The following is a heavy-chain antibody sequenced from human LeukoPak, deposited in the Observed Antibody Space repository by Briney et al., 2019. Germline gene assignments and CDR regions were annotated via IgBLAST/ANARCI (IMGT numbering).Heavy chain of an antibody. CDR3: ARVYYDILTGYPYYFDY. V-gene: IGHV5-51*01. J-gene: IGHJ4*02. Sequence: GESLKISCKGSGYSFTSYWIGWGRQMPGKGLEWMGIIYPGDSDTRYSPSFQGQVTISADKSISTAYLQWSSLKASDTAMYYCARVYYDILTGYPYYFDYWGQGTLVTVSS. CDR2: IYPGDSDT. D-gene: IGHD3-9*01. CDR1: GYSFTSYW.